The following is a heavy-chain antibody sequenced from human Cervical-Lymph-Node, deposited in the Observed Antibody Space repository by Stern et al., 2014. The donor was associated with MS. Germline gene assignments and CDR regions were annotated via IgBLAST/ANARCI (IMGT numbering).Heavy chain of an antibody. D-gene: IGHD3-22*01. V-gene: IGHV4-59*01. Sequence: QVQLQESGPGLVKPSETLSLTCTVSGGSISSYYWSWIRQPPGKGLEWIGYIYYSGSTNYNPSLKSRVTISVDTSKNQFSLKLSSVTAADTAVYYCARAILTYYYDSSGPYYFDYWGQGTLVTVSS. CDR2: IYYSGST. J-gene: IGHJ4*02. CDR1: GGSISSYY. CDR3: ARAILTYYYDSSGPYYFDY.